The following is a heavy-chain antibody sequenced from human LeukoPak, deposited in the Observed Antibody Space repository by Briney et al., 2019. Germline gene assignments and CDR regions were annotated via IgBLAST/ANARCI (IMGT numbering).Heavy chain of an antibody. CDR3: ARSLYPYSSSGGGNWFDP. J-gene: IGHJ5*02. V-gene: IGHV1-2*02. CDR1: GYTFTGYY. Sequence: GASVKVSCKASGYTFTGYYMHWVRQAPGQGLEWMGWINPNSGGTNYAQKFQGRVTMTRDTSISTAYMELSRLRSDDTAVYYCARSLYPYSSSGGGNWFDPWGQGTLVTVSS. CDR2: INPNSGGT. D-gene: IGHD6-13*01.